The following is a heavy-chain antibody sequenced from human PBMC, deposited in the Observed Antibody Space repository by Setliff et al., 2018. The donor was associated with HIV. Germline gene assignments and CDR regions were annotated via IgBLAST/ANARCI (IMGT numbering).Heavy chain of an antibody. Sequence: GGSLRLSCGASGFSFSSYSMNWVRQAPGKGLEWVSYISGSGGVMAYADSVKGRFTISRDNAKNSMYLQMNSLRVEDTATYYCARARGSVGYYGSGTMYHMDVWGKGTTVTIS. V-gene: IGHV3-48*04. D-gene: IGHD3-10*01. CDR1: GFSFSSYS. CDR3: ARARGSVGYYGSGTMYHMDV. CDR2: ISGSGGVM. J-gene: IGHJ6*04.